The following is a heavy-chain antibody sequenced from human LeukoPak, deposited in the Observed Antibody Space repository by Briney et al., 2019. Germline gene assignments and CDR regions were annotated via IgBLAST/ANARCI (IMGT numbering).Heavy chain of an antibody. CDR2: ISSSSSYI. Sequence: PGGSLRLSCAASGFTFSSYSMNWVRQAPGKGLEWVSSISSSSSYIYYADSVKGRFTISRDNAKNSLYLQMNSLRAEDTAVYYCAREWDLNDAFDIWGQGTMVAVSS. J-gene: IGHJ3*02. CDR3: AREWDLNDAFDI. V-gene: IGHV3-21*01. CDR1: GFTFSSYS. D-gene: IGHD1-26*01.